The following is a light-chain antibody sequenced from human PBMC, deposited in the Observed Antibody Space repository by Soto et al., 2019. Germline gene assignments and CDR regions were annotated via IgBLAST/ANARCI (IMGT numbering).Light chain of an antibody. CDR1: SGHSTYI. CDR3: ETWDTKVVV. V-gene: IGLV4-60*02. J-gene: IGLJ2*01. CDR2: LEGSGSY. Sequence: QSVLTQSSSASASLGSSVKLTCTLSSGHSTYIIAWHQQQPGKAPRYLMKLEGSGSYNKGSGIPDRFSGSSSGADRYLTISHLQFEDEADYCCETWDTKVVVFGGGTKLTVL.